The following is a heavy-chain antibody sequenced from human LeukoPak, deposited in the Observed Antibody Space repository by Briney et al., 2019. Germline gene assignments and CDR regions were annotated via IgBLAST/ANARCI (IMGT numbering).Heavy chain of an antibody. V-gene: IGHV4-30-4*01. D-gene: IGHD1-7*01. Sequence: SQTLSLTCTVSGGSISSGDYYWSWIRQRPGKGLEWIGYIYYSGSTYYNPSLKSRVTLSLDTSKNQFSLKLRSVTAADTAVYYCARGDEGWNYPGSFDYWGQGTLVTVSS. J-gene: IGHJ4*02. CDR3: ARGDEGWNYPGSFDY. CDR2: IYYSGST. CDR1: GGSISSGDYY.